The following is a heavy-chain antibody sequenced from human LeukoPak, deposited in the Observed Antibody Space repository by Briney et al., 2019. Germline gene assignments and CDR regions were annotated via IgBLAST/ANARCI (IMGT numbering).Heavy chain of an antibody. Sequence: LAGGSLRLSCAASGFTFNIYAMSWVRQAPGKGLEWVPAISETSRKTYYADSVKGRFTISRDNSKNTLYLQMNGLRDEDTAVYYCVQEARRGGYKLAPVAEHWGQGTLVTVSS. V-gene: IGHV3-23*01. CDR1: GFTFNIYA. D-gene: IGHD5-24*01. J-gene: IGHJ1*01. CDR2: ISETSRKT. CDR3: VQEARRGGYKLAPVAEH.